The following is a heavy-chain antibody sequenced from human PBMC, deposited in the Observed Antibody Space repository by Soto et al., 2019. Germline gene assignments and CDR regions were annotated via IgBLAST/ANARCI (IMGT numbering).Heavy chain of an antibody. D-gene: IGHD3-10*01. Sequence: ASVKVSCKASGYTFTSYGISWVRQAPGQGLEWMGWISAYNGNTNYAEKLQGRVTMTTDTSTSTAYMELRSLRSDDTAVYYCARDTMVRGVTSLCDPWGQGTLVTVSS. J-gene: IGHJ5*02. V-gene: IGHV1-18*01. CDR1: GYTFTSYG. CDR3: ARDTMVRGVTSLCDP. CDR2: ISAYNGNT.